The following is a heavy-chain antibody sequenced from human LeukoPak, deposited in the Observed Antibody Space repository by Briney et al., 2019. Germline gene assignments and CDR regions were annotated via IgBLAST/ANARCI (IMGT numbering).Heavy chain of an antibody. V-gene: IGHV4-59*01. J-gene: IGHJ5*02. CDR3: ARVRSSSFHNWFDP. CDR1: GGSISSYY. Sequence: SETLSLTCTVSGGSISSYYWSWIRQPPGKGLEWIGYIYYSGSTNYNPSLKSQVTISVDTSKNQFSLKLSSVTAADTAVYYCARVRSSSFHNWFDPWGQGTLVTVSS. CDR2: IYYSGST. D-gene: IGHD6-6*01.